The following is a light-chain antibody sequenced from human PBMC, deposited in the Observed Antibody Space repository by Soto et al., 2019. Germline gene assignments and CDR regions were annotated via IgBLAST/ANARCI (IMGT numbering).Light chain of an antibody. CDR3: QQYGSAPQT. Sequence: EIVLTQSPGTLSLSPGERATLSCRASQSVSSSYLAWYQHKPGQAPRLLIYGASSRATGIPDRFSGSGSGTDFTLTISRLEPEDFAVYYCQQYGSAPQTLGQVTKVEIK. V-gene: IGKV3-20*01. CDR1: QSVSSSY. CDR2: GAS. J-gene: IGKJ1*01.